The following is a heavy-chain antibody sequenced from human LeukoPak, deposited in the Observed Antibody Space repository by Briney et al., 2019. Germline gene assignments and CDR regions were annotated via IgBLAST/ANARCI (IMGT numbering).Heavy chain of an antibody. CDR2: IYNSGST. J-gene: IGHJ4*02. CDR3: ARVPPTYPAYYFDS. CDR1: GGSISSYY. D-gene: IGHD2-2*01. V-gene: IGHV4-59*01. Sequence: PSETLSLTCTVSGGSISSYYWSWIRQPPGKGLEWIGYIYNSGSTDYNPSLKSRVTISVDTSKNQFSLKLSSVTAADTAIYYCARVPPTYPAYYFDSWGQGTLVTVSS.